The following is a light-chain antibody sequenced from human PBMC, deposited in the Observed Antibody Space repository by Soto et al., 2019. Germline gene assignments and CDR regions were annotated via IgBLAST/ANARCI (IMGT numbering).Light chain of an antibody. CDR1: SSDVGGYNY. CDR3: SSYTSSSTLYVV. V-gene: IGLV2-14*01. J-gene: IGLJ2*01. Sequence: QSALTQPASVSGSPGQSITISCTGTSSDVGGYNYVSWYQQHPGKAPKLMIYEVSNRPSGVSNRVSGSKSGNTASLTISGLQAEDEADYYCSSYTSSSTLYVVFGGGTQLTVL. CDR2: EVS.